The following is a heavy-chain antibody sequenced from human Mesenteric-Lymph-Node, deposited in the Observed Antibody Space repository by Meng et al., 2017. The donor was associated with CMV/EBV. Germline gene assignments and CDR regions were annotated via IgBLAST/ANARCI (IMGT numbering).Heavy chain of an antibody. CDR1: GYSISSGYY. Sequence: GSLRLSCTVSGYSISSGYYWGWIRQPPGKGLEWIGSIYHSGSTYYNPSLKSRVTISVDTSKNQFSLKLSSVTAADTAVYYCARVAELLRRIPPNYYGYYFDYWGQGTLVTVSS. CDR3: ARVAELLRRIPPNYYGYYFDY. CDR2: IYHSGST. V-gene: IGHV4-38-2*02. D-gene: IGHD1-26*01. J-gene: IGHJ4*02.